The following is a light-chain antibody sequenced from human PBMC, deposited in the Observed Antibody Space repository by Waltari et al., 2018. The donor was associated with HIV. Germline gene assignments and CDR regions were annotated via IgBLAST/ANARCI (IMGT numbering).Light chain of an antibody. V-gene: IGLV2-23*02. CDR1: TTIIGRHNV. Sequence: QSALTQPAPVSGSLGQSVTISCTGTTTIIGRHNVVSWFQQQHGKVPNLLIFKVKKRPSWVSSRFLCSKSGNTASMKISRLQTDDEAAYYCCSFAGDKDSQISKYVFGTGTTVTVL. CDR3: CSFAGDKDSQISKYV. J-gene: IGLJ1*01. CDR2: KVK.